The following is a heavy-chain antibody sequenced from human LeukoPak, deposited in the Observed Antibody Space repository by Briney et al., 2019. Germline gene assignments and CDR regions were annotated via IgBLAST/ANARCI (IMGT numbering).Heavy chain of an antibody. CDR3: AWYGVTHGLDV. V-gene: IGHV3-7*01. Sequence: GGSLRLSCAASGFSLSNYWMSWVRQAPGKGLEWVANINQDGSDKYYVDSVTGRFTISKDNAKNSVYLQMNSLRPEDTAIYYCAWYGVTHGLDVGGQGTTVTVSS. CDR2: INQDGSDK. CDR1: GFSLSNYW. J-gene: IGHJ6*02. D-gene: IGHD4-11*01.